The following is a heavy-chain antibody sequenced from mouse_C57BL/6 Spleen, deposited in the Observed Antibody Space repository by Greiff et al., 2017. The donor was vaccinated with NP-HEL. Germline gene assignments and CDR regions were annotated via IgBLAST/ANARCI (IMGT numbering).Heavy chain of an antibody. D-gene: IGHD1-1*01. CDR2: ISSGSSTI. Sequence: EVQRVESGGGLVKPGGSLKLSCAASGFTFSDYGMHWVRQAPEKGLEWVAYISSGSSTIYYTDTVKGRFTISRDNAKNTLFLQMTSLRSEDTAMYYCARNYGSSPFAYWGQGTLVTVSA. CDR1: GFTFSDYG. J-gene: IGHJ3*01. CDR3: ARNYGSSPFAY. V-gene: IGHV5-17*01.